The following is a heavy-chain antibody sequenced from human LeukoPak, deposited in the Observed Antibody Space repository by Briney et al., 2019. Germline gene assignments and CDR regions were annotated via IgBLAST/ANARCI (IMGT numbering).Heavy chain of an antibody. J-gene: IGHJ6*03. CDR2: IYTSGST. CDR3: ARGWHLSLGMSYYYYMDV. D-gene: IGHD7-27*01. V-gene: IGHV4-4*07. CDR1: GGSISSYY. Sequence: SETLSLTCTVSGGSISSYYWSWIRQPAGKGLEWIGRIYTSGSTNYNPSLKSRVTMSVDTSKNQFSLKLSSVTAADTAVYYCARGWHLSLGMSYYYYMDVWGKGTTVTVSS.